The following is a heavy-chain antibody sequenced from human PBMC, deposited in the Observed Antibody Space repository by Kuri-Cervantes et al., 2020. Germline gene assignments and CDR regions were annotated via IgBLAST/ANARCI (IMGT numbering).Heavy chain of an antibody. CDR2: ISSSGSTI. D-gene: IGHD4-17*01. Sequence: GGSLRLSCAASGFTFSSYSMNWVRQAPGKGLEWVSYISSSGSTIYYADSVKGRFTISRDNARASLYLQMNSLRAEDTAVYYCARDYYGDYYLDYWGPGTLVTVSS. V-gene: IGHV3-48*01. J-gene: IGHJ4*02. CDR1: GFTFSSYS. CDR3: ARDYYGDYYLDY.